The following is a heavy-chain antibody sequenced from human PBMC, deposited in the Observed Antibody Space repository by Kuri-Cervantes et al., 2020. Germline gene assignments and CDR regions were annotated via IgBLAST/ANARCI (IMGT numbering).Heavy chain of an antibody. CDR2: ISSSSSYI. Sequence: GGSLRLSCAASGFTFSSYSMNWVRQAPGEGLEWVSSISSSSSYIYYADSVKGRFTISRDNAKNSPYLQMNSLRSEDTAVYYCASCSSTSCYGDAFDIWGQGTMVTVSS. J-gene: IGHJ3*02. D-gene: IGHD2-2*01. V-gene: IGHV3-21*04. CDR1: GFTFSSYS. CDR3: ASCSSTSCYGDAFDI.